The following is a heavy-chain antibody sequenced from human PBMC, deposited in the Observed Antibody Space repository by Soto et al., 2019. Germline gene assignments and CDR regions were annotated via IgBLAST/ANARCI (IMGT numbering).Heavy chain of an antibody. J-gene: IGHJ4*02. D-gene: IGHD5-18*01. CDR1: GGSISSYY. CDR2: IYYSGST. CDR3: ARYSSRFDY. V-gene: IGHV4-59*01. Sequence: SETLSLTCTVSGGSISSYYWSWIRQPPGKGLEWIGYIYYSGSTNYNPPLKSRVTISVDTSKNQFSLKLSSVTAADTAVYYCARYSSRFDYWGQGTLVTVS.